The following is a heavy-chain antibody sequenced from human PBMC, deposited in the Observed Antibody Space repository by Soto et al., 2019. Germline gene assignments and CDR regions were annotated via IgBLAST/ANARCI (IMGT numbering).Heavy chain of an antibody. CDR2: IYCSGST. Sequence: SETLSLTCTVSGGSISSYYWSWIRQPPGKGLEWIGYIYCSGSTNYNPSLKSRVTISVDTSKNQFSLKLSSVTAADTAVYYCARCGGDCTRDAFDIWGQGTMVTVSS. CDR3: ARCGGDCTRDAFDI. CDR1: GGSISSYY. V-gene: IGHV4-59*01. J-gene: IGHJ3*02. D-gene: IGHD2-21*02.